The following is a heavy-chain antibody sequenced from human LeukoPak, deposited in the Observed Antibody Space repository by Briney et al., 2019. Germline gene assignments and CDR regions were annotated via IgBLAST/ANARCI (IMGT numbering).Heavy chain of an antibody. CDR3: ARAGYCSSTSCSPRDYYMDV. CDR1: GFTFSSYA. Sequence: GGSLRLSCAGSGFTFSSYAMSWVRQAPGKGLEWVSVISGSGGSTYYADSVKGRFTISRDNSKNTLYLQTNSLRAEDTAVYYCARAGYCSSTSCSPRDYYMDVWGKGTTVTVSS. J-gene: IGHJ6*03. D-gene: IGHD2-2*01. V-gene: IGHV3-23*01. CDR2: ISGSGGST.